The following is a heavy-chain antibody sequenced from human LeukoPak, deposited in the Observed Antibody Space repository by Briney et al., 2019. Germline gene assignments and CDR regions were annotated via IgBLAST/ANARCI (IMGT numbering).Heavy chain of an antibody. CDR1: GGSISSYY. CDR2: IYYGGST. CDR3: ARGLSSNYYDSSGYINRFDP. V-gene: IGHV4-59*12. J-gene: IGHJ5*02. Sequence: SETLSLTCTVSGGSISSYYWSWIRQPPGKGLEWIGYIYYGGSTNYNPSLKSRVTISVDTSKNQFSLKLSSVTAADTAVYYCARGLSSNYYDSSGYINRFDPWGQGTLVTVSS. D-gene: IGHD3-22*01.